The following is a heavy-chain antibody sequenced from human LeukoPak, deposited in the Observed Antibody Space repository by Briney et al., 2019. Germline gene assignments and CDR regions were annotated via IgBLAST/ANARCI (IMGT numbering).Heavy chain of an antibody. J-gene: IGHJ4*02. V-gene: IGHV3-30*18. D-gene: IGHD2-15*01. Sequence: GGSLRLSCAASGFTFSSYGMHWVRQAPGKGLEWVAVMSSDGSNKYYGDSVKGRFTISRDNSKNTLYLQMNSLRAEDTAVYYCAKVSKLGSGYCSGGSCFVDFWGQGTLVTVSS. CDR2: MSSDGSNK. CDR3: AKVSKLGSGYCSGGSCFVDF. CDR1: GFTFSSYG.